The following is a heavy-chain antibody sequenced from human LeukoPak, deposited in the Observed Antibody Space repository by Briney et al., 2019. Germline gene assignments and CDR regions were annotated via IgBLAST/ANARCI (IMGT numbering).Heavy chain of an antibody. CDR1: GFTLSNRW. Sequence: GGSLRLSCEASGFTLSNRWTTRVRQAPGKGLEWVATIKQGGGEQFYVDSVRGRFTISEDSAKNSLYLQMNSLRADDTAVYYCARDPFDHWGQGTLVTVSS. J-gene: IGHJ5*02. CDR3: ARDPFDH. V-gene: IGHV3-7*01. CDR2: IKQGGGEQ.